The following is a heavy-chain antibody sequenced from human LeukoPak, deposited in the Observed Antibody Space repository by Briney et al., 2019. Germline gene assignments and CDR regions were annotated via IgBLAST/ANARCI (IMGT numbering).Heavy chain of an antibody. J-gene: IGHJ5*02. CDR3: ARAAVVPAAIGGNWFDP. V-gene: IGHV1-46*01. D-gene: IGHD2-2*02. Sequence: AASVKVSCKAYGYTFTSYYMHWVRQAPGQGLEWMGIINPSGGSTSYAQKFQGRVTMTRDTSTSTVYMELSSLRSEDTAVYYCARAAVVPAAIGGNWFDPWGQGTLVTVSS. CDR1: GYTFTSYY. CDR2: INPSGGST.